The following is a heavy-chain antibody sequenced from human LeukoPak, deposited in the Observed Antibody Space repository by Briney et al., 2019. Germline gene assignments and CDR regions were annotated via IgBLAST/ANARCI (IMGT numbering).Heavy chain of an antibody. CDR2: ISGRSSTI. J-gene: IGHJ4*02. V-gene: IGHV3-48*01. Sequence: GGSLRLSCAASAFTFSDYSMNWVRQAPGKGREWISYISGRSSTIYYADSVKGRFTISRDNAKNSMYLQMNSLRAEDPAVYYCARDRVNSGSYYFDYWGQGTLVTVSS. D-gene: IGHD1-26*01. CDR3: ARDRVNSGSYYFDY. CDR1: AFTFSDYS.